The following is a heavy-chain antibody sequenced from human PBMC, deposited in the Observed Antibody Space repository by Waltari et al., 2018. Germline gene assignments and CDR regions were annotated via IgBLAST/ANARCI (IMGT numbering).Heavy chain of an antibody. CDR2: ISGDSRFI. D-gene: IGHD3-16*01. Sequence: EVQLVESGGVLVKPGGSLRLSCEASGFTFSGYSMNWVRQAPGKGLEWVSSISGDSRFIYYADSVNGRFTISSDDAKNSLYLQMNSLRVEDTAVYYCARDRRGYFDYWGPGTLVSVSS. J-gene: IGHJ4*02. V-gene: IGHV3-21*01. CDR3: ARDRRGYFDY. CDR1: GFTFSGYS.